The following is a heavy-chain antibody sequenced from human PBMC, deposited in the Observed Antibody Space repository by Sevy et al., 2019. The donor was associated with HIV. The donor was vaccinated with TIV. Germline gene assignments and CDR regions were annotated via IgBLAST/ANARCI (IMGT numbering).Heavy chain of an antibody. J-gene: IGHJ5*02. V-gene: IGHV3-23*01. CDR1: AFSFSSYA. CDR3: AKVQWLPTRWFDP. D-gene: IGHD6-19*01. CDR2: ISGSGDNT. Sequence: GGSLRLSCAASAFSFSSYAMSWVRQAPGKGLEWVSVISGSGDNTYYADSVKGRFTISRDNSKNTLYLQMNSLRAEDTAVYYCAKVQWLPTRWFDPWGQGTLVTVSS.